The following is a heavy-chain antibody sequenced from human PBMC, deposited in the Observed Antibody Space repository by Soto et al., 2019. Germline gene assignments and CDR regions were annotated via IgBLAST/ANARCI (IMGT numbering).Heavy chain of an antibody. CDR1: GYSFTSYG. V-gene: IGHV1-18*04. J-gene: IGHJ5*01. Sequence: VASVKVSCKSSGYSFTSYGISWVRQAPGQGLEWMGWISTYNGNINYAQNFKGRVNMTTDASTRTVYMQLSSLRSDDTAVYYCARDSQLKSYGVVVPTWFDYWGQGTLVTVSS. D-gene: IGHD3-3*01. CDR2: ISTYNGNI. CDR3: ARDSQLKSYGVVVPTWFDY.